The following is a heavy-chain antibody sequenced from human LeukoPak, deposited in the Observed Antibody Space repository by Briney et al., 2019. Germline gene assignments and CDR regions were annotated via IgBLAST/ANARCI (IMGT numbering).Heavy chain of an antibody. CDR1: GFTFGAYR. D-gene: IGHD3-3*01. CDR2: ISYDGSNK. Sequence: PGGSLRLSCTASGFTFGAYRMSWVRQAPGEGLEWVAVISYDGSNKYYADSVKGRFTISRDNSKNTLYLQMNSLRAEDTAVYYCATQSDFWKRAYWGQGTLVTVSS. V-gene: IGHV3-30*03. J-gene: IGHJ4*02. CDR3: ATQSDFWKRAY.